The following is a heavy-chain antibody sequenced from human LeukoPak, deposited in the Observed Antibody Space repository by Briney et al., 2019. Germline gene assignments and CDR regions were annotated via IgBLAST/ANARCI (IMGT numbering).Heavy chain of an antibody. V-gene: IGHV3-21*01. CDR1: GFTFSSYS. CDR2: TSSSSSYI. CDR3: ARSSGWPYFDY. Sequence: GGSLRLSCAASGFTFSSYSMNWVRQAPGKGLEWVSSTSSSSSYIYYADSVKGRFTISRDNAKNSLYLQMNSLRAEDTAVYYCARSSGWPYFDYWGQGTLVTVSS. D-gene: IGHD6-19*01. J-gene: IGHJ4*02.